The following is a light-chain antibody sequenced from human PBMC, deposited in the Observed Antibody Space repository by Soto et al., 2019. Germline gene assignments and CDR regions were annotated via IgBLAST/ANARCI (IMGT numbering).Light chain of an antibody. J-gene: IGKJ1*01. CDR1: QSISSW. CDR3: QQYNRYSRT. CDR2: KAS. V-gene: IGKV1-5*03. Sequence: DIQMTQSPPTLSASVGDRVTITCRASQSISSWLAWYRQKPGKAPNLLIYKASSLESGVPSRFSGSGSGTEFTLTISSLQPDDFATYYCQQYNRYSRTFGQGTKVEIK.